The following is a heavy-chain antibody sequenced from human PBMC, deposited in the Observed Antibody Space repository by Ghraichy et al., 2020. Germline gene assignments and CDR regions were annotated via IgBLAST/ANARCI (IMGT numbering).Heavy chain of an antibody. D-gene: IGHD2-8*02. Sequence: GGSLRLSCAVSGLTFSGYTMKWVRQAPGKGLEWLSFISNGDGTIYYADSVKGRFTISRDNTKTSLYLQMNSLRDEDTAVYYCATGGGTFWCNGTLVTVSS. V-gene: IGHV3-48*02. CDR3: ATGGGTF. J-gene: IGHJ4*01. CDR1: GLTFSGYT. CDR2: ISNGDGTI.